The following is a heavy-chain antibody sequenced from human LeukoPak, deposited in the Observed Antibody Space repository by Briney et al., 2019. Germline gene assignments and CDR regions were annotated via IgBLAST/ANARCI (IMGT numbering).Heavy chain of an antibody. D-gene: IGHD6-6*01. J-gene: IGHJ4*02. CDR1: GYTFTNYY. CDR2: INPSGGST. Sequence: GASVKVSCKASGYTFTNYYIHWVRQAPGQGLEWTGIINPSGGSTSYAQKFQGRVTMTRDTSTSTVYMELSSLGSEDTAVYYCAREGPYSDSSRSRFDYWGQGTLVTVSS. V-gene: IGHV1-46*01. CDR3: AREGPYSDSSRSRFDY.